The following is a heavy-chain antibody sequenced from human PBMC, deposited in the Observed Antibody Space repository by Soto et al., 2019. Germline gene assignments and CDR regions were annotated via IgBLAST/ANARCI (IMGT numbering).Heavy chain of an antibody. CDR1: GGTFSSYA. CDR2: IIPIFGTA. CDR3: ARGPPRFSGSSSSPFDP. Sequence: QVQLVQSGAEVKKPGSSVKVSCKASGGTFSSYAISWVRQAPGQGLEWMGGIIPIFGTANYAQKFQGRVTITADESTSTAYMELSSLRSEDTAVYYCARGPPRFSGSSSSPFDPWGQGTLVTVSS. D-gene: IGHD6-13*01. J-gene: IGHJ5*02. V-gene: IGHV1-69*01.